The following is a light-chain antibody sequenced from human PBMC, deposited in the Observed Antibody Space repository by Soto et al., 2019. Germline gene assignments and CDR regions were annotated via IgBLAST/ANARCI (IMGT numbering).Light chain of an antibody. J-gene: IGKJ2*01. CDR2: GAS. V-gene: IGKV3-20*01. CDR1: ESISRDY. CDR3: QQYGGVPYT. Sequence: EIVLTQSPGTLSLSPGQRATLSCRASESISRDYLAWYQQRLGQAPRLLIYGASSGATGIPDRFSDSGSGTDFTLTISRLEPEDFSIYYCQQYGGVPYTFGQGTKLEIK.